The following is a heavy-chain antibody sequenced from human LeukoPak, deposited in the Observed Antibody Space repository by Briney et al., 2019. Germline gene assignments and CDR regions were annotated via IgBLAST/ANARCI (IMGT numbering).Heavy chain of an antibody. CDR2: IRYDGSNK. J-gene: IGHJ3*02. D-gene: IGHD3-22*01. CDR3: ARASRREVVISAFDI. Sequence: GGSLRLSCAASGFTFSSYGMHWVRQAPGKGLEWVAFIRYDGSNKYYADSVKGRFTISRDNAKNSLYLQMNSLRAEDTAVYYCARASRREVVISAFDIWGQGTMVTVSS. CDR1: GFTFSSYG. V-gene: IGHV3-30*02.